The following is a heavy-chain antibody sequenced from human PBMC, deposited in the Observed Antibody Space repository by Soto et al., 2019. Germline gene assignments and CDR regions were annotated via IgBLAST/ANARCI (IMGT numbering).Heavy chain of an antibody. CDR2: ISDSGATT. CDR1: VFPFGDNA. Sequence: PRWSLRLSCSASVFPFGDNAMSWFRQAPGKGLEWVSGISDSGATTYYADSVRGRFTISRDNSKNTLYLQMKSLRAEDSASYYCAKEDTSSGSLDYWGQGALVTVSS. D-gene: IGHD6-19*01. J-gene: IGHJ4*02. V-gene: IGHV3-23*01. CDR3: AKEDTSSGSLDY.